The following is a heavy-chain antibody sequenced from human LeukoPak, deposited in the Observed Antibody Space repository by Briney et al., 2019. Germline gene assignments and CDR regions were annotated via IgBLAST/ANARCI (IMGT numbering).Heavy chain of an antibody. D-gene: IGHD2-21*01. V-gene: IGHV4-34*01. CDR1: GGSFSGYY. CDR3: ARGVVIAPQTFDY. CDR2: INHSGST. J-gene: IGHJ4*02. Sequence: SETLSLTCAVYGGSFSGYYWSWIRQPPGKGLEWIGEINHSGSTNYNPSLKSRVTISVDTSKNKFSLKLNSVTAADTAVYYCARGVVIAPQTFDYWGQGTLVTVSS.